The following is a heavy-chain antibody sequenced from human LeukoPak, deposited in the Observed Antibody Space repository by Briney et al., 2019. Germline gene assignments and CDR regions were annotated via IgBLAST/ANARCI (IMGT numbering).Heavy chain of an antibody. J-gene: IGHJ6*02. V-gene: IGHV3-23*01. CDR3: VSSWYSYYYYGMDV. CDR1: GFTFSSYA. Sequence: GGSLRLSCAASGFTFSSYAMSWVRQAPGKGPEWVSAISGSGGSTYYADSVKGRFTISRDNSKNTLYLQMNSLRAEDTAVYYCVSSWYSYYYYGMDVWGQGTTVTVSS. CDR2: ISGSGGST. D-gene: IGHD6-13*01.